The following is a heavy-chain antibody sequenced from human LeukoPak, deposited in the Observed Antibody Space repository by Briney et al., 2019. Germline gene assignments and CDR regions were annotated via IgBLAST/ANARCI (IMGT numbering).Heavy chain of an antibody. Sequence: SETLSLTCAVYGGSFSGYYWRWIRQPPGKGLEWIGEINHSGSTNYNPSLKSRVTTSVDTSKNQFSLKLSSVTAADTAVYYCARGPRIFYGSGSYFNYWGQGTLVTVSS. V-gene: IGHV4-34*01. CDR1: GGSFSGYY. D-gene: IGHD3-10*01. CDR2: INHSGST. J-gene: IGHJ4*02. CDR3: ARGPRIFYGSGSYFNY.